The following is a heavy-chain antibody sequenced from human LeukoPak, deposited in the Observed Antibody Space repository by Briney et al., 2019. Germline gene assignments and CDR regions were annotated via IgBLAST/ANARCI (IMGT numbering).Heavy chain of an antibody. Sequence: GGSLRLSCVASGFTFGKYWMSWVRQAPGKGLEWVSYISSSSSTIYYADSVKGRFTISRDNAKNSLYLQMNSLRDEDTAVYYCAKPRQEYFDYWGQGTLVTVSS. J-gene: IGHJ4*02. V-gene: IGHV3-48*02. CDR1: GFTFGKYW. CDR3: AKPRQEYFDY. CDR2: ISSSSSTI.